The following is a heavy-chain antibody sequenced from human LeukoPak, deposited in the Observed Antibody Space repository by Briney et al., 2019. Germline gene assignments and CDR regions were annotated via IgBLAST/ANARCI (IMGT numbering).Heavy chain of an antibody. CDR1: GFTFSSYR. D-gene: IGHD4-17*01. V-gene: IGHV3-74*01. CDR3: ARGRLEGTTVTRSNWFDP. Sequence: PGGSLRLSCAASGFTFSSYRMNWVRQAPGKGLEWVSRINSNGSSTSYADSVKGRFTISRDNAKNTLYLQMNSLRAEDTAVYYCARGRLEGTTVTRSNWFDPWGQGTLVTVSS. CDR2: INSNGSST. J-gene: IGHJ5*02.